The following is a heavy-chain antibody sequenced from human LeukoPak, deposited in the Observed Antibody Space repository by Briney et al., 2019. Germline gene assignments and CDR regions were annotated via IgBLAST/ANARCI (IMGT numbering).Heavy chain of an antibody. D-gene: IGHD2-15*01. Sequence: GGSLRLSCAASGFTFSNYAMNWVRQAPGKGLEWVSGLSAGGGSTYYADSVKGRVIISRDNTENTLYLEMNSLRVEDTAVYYCAKDRYCSGGSCYADALDIWGQGTLVTVSS. CDR2: LSAGGGST. J-gene: IGHJ3*02. V-gene: IGHV3-23*01. CDR1: GFTFSNYA. CDR3: AKDRYCSGGSCYADALDI.